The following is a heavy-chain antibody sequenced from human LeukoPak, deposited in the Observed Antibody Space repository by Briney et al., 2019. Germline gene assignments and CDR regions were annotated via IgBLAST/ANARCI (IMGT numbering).Heavy chain of an antibody. J-gene: IGHJ5*02. CDR3: STFPSP. V-gene: IGHV3-15*01. CDR2: IKSKTDGGTT. CDR1: GFTSSNAW. Sequence: GGSLIPSCAAAGFTSSNAWMSWGRQAPGKGLEWVGRIKSKTDGGTTDYAAPVKGRFTISRDDSKNTLYLQMNSLKTEDTAVYYCSTFPSPWGQGTLVTVSS.